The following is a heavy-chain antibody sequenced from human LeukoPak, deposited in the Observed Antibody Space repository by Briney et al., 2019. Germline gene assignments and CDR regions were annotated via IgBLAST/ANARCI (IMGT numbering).Heavy chain of an antibody. CDR1: GYSFPNYW. Sequence: GESLKISCKGSGYSFPNYWIGWVRQMPGKGLEWMGIIYPGDPHTRYSPSFQDRVTISVDKSNSTAYLQWSSLKASDTAMYYCARGPYAYTSSATLGSYNWFDPWGQGSLVTVSS. CDR2: IYPGDPHT. J-gene: IGHJ5*02. V-gene: IGHV5-51*01. D-gene: IGHD2-2*02. CDR3: ARGPYAYTSSATLGSYNWFDP.